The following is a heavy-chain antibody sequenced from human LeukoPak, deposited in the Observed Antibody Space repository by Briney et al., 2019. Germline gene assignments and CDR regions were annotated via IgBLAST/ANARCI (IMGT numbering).Heavy chain of an antibody. V-gene: IGHV4-34*01. CDR2: INHSGST. CDR1: GGSFSGHY. D-gene: IGHD2-21*02. CDR3: ARLVCGGDCYSDY. Sequence: SETLSLTCAVYGGSFSGHYWSWIRQPPGKGLEWIGEINHSGSTNYNPSLKSRVTISVDTSKNQFSLKLSSVTAADTAVYYCARLVCGGDCYSDYWGQGTLVTVSS. J-gene: IGHJ4*02.